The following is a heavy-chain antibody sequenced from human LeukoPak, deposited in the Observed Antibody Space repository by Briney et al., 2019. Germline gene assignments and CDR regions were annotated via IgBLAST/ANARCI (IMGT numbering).Heavy chain of an antibody. V-gene: IGHV3-21*05. J-gene: IGHJ4*02. CDR2: VKSGNYDI. CDR3: AKDYGFGESVSYYFDY. CDR1: GFTFNTYS. Sequence: GGSLRLSCAASGFTFNTYSMNWVRQAPGKGLEWLSYVKSGNYDIQYADSVTGRFTISRDNAKNSLYLQMNSLRAEDTALYYCAKDYGFGESVSYYFDYWGQGTLVTVSS. D-gene: IGHD3-10*01.